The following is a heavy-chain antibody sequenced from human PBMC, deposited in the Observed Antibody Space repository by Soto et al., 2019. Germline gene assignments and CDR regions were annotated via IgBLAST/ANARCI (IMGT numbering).Heavy chain of an antibody. D-gene: IGHD3-22*01. CDR1: GFTFSSYG. CDR3: AKVSYYYDSSGYYPSDYFDY. CDR2: ISYDGSNK. Sequence: PGGSLRLSCAASGFTFSSYGMHWVRQAPCKGLEWVAVISYDGSNKYYADSVKGRFTISRDNSKNTLYLQMNSLRAEDTAVYYCAKVSYYYDSSGYYPSDYFDYWGQGTLVTVSS. J-gene: IGHJ4*02. V-gene: IGHV3-30*18.